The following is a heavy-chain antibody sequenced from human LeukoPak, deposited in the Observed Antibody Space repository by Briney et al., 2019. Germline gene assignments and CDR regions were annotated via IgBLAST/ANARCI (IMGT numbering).Heavy chain of an antibody. J-gene: IGHJ1*01. CDR3: ATERGEYCGGDCYPSSQH. D-gene: IGHD2-21*02. V-gene: IGHV1-24*01. CDR2: FDPEDGET. Sequence: GASVKVSCKVSGYTLTELSMHWVRQAPGKGLEWMGGFDPEDGETIYAQKFQGRVTMTEDTSTDTAYMELSSLRSEDTAVYYCATERGEYCGGDCYPSSQHWGQGTLVTVSS. CDR1: GYTLTELS.